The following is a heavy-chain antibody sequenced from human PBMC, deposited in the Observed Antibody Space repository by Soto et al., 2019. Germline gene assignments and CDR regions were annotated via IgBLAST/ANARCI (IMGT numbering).Heavy chain of an antibody. J-gene: IGHJ6*02. D-gene: IGHD2-2*02. CDR3: ARDSLASPAAILGYPGLDV. CDR1: GFDLSDFY. Sequence: PGVSLRLSCAASGFDLSDFYMSWIRQVPGKGLEWVSCISSTSIYTYYADSVKGRFTISRDNDKNSLYLEMDSLRAEDTAIYYSARDSLASPAAILGYPGLDVWGQGTTVTVS. V-gene: IGHV3-11*06. CDR2: ISSTSIYT.